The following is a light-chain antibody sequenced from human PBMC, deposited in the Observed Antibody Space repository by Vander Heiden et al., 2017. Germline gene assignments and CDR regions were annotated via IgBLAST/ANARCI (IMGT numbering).Light chain of an antibody. Sequence: DVRMTQSPSSLSASVGDRVTITCRASQSISSYLNWYQQKPGKAPKLLIYAASSLQSGVPSRFSGSGSGTDFTLTISSLQPEDFATYYCRQSYSTPLTFGGGTKVEIK. J-gene: IGKJ4*01. CDR2: AAS. V-gene: IGKV1-39*01. CDR1: QSISSY. CDR3: RQSYSTPLT.